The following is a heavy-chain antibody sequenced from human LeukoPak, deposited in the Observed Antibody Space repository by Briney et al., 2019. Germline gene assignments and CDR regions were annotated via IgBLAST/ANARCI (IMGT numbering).Heavy chain of an antibody. V-gene: IGHV1-8*01. Sequence: VASVKVSCKASGYTFTSYDINWVRQATGQGLEWMGWMNPNSGNTGYAQEFQGRVTMTRNTSISTAYMELSSLRSEDTAVYYCARGYYGSGSYYPSIDYWGQGTLVTVST. D-gene: IGHD3-10*01. CDR1: GYTFTSYD. J-gene: IGHJ4*02. CDR3: ARGYYGSGSYYPSIDY. CDR2: MNPNSGNT.